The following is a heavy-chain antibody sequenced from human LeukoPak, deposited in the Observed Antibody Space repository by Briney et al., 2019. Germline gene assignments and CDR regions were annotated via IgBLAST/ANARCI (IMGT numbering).Heavy chain of an antibody. CDR1: GFTLSTYA. D-gene: IGHD3-9*01. V-gene: IGHV3-23*01. Sequence: AGSLRLPCAASGFTLSTYAMSWVRQAPGKGLEWVSTISGSGANTYYAASVRARFTISRDNSKNTISLHTNSLRAEDTAVYYCAKERAGYNNPYYFDYWGEGTLVTVSS. J-gene: IGHJ4*02. CDR2: ISGSGANT. CDR3: AKERAGYNNPYYFDY.